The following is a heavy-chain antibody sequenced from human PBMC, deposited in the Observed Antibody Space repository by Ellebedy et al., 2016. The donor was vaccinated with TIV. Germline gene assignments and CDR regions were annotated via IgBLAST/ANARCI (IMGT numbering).Heavy chain of an antibody. CDR2: SSRSSSHI. CDR1: GFTFSSYS. J-gene: IGHJ4*02. CDR3: ARAVALTTPFEN. Sequence: GGSLRLXXAASGFTFSSYSMNWVRQAPGKGLEWVSSSSRSSSHIYYADSVKGRFTISRDNAKNSLYLQMNSLSAEDTAVYYCARAVALTTPFENWGQGTLVTVSS. V-gene: IGHV3-21*01. D-gene: IGHD4-17*01.